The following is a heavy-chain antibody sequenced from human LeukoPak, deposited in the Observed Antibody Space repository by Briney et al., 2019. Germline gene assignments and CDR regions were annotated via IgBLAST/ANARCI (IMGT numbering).Heavy chain of an antibody. CDR1: GGSISSSSYY. J-gene: IGHJ6*03. D-gene: IGHD3-9*01. CDR2: IYYSGST. V-gene: IGHV4-39*01. Sequence: SETLSLTCTVSGGSISSSSYYWGWIRQPPGKGLEWIGSIYYSGSTYYNPSLKSRVTISVDTSKNQFSLKLSSVTAADTAVYYCASEGYYDILTDLYYMDVWGKGTTVTVSS. CDR3: ASEGYYDILTDLYYMDV.